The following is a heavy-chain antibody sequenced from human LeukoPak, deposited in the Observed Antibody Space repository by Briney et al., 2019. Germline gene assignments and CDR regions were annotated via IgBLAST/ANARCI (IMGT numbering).Heavy chain of an antibody. CDR2: INHSGST. CDR1: GGSFSGYY. J-gene: IGHJ6*03. Sequence: PSETLSLTCAVYGGSFSGYYWSWIRQPPGKGLEWIGEINHSGSTHYNPSLKSRVTISVDTSKNQFSLKLSSVTAADTAVYYCARAVGSGSFQTYYYYMDVWGKGTTVTISS. D-gene: IGHD3-10*01. V-gene: IGHV4-34*01. CDR3: ARAVGSGSFQTYYYYMDV.